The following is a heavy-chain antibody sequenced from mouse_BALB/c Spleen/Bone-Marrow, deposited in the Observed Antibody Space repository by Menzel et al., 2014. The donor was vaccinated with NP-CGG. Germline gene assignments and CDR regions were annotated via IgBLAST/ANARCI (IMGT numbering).Heavy chain of an antibody. J-gene: IGHJ3*01. CDR2: IDPETGGA. Sequence: QVQLQQSGAELVRPGASVTLSCKASGYTFTDYEMRWVKQTPVHGLEWIGAIDPETGGAAYNQKFKGEATLTADKSSSTAYMELRSLTSEDSAVYYCTREGYYGSSPAWFAYWGQGTLVTVSA. D-gene: IGHD1-1*01. CDR3: TREGYYGSSPAWFAY. CDR1: GYTFTDYE. V-gene: IGHV1-15*01.